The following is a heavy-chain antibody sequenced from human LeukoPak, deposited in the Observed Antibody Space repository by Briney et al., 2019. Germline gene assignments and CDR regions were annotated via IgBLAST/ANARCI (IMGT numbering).Heavy chain of an antibody. Sequence: GGSLRLSCAASGFTFSNAWMNWVRQAPGKGLEWVARIKTKTDGGTTDYAAPVKGRFTISRDNSKNTLFLQMNSLRAEDTAVYYRAREASDAFDIWGQGTMVTVSS. J-gene: IGHJ3*02. CDR2: IKTKTDGGTT. CDR1: GFTFSNAW. CDR3: AREASDAFDI. V-gene: IGHV3-15*01.